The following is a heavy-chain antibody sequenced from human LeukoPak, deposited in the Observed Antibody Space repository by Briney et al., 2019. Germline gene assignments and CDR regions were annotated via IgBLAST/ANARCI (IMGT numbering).Heavy chain of an antibody. CDR3: AKDGPYSSGWYGNGFDY. J-gene: IGHJ4*02. V-gene: IGHV3-23*01. CDR1: GFTFSSYA. D-gene: IGHD6-19*01. Sequence: GGSLILSCAASGFTFSSYAMSWVRPAPGKGLEWVSAISGSGGSTYYADSVKGRFTISRDNSKNTLYLQMNSLRAEDTAVYYCAKDGPYSSGWYGNGFDYWGQGTLVTVSS. CDR2: ISGSGGST.